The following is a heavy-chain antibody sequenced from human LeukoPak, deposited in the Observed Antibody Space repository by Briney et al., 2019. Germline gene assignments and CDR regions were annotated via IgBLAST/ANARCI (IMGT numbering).Heavy chain of an antibody. CDR1: GGSISSHY. D-gene: IGHD4-23*01. CDR3: ARGYGGQYFQH. V-gene: IGHV4-59*11. J-gene: IGHJ1*01. CDR2: IYYSGST. Sequence: SETLSLTCTVSGGSISSHYWSWIRQPPGKGLEWIGYIYYSGSTNYIPSLKSRVTISVDTSKNQFSLKLSSVTAADTAVYYCARGYGGQYFQHWGQGTLVTVSS.